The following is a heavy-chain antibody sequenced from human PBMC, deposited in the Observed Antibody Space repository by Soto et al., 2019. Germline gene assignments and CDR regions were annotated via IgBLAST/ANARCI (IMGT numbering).Heavy chain of an antibody. J-gene: IGHJ5*02. Sequence: ASVKVSCKASGYTFTSYGISWVRQAPGQGLEWMGWTSAYNGNTNYAQKLQGRVTMTTDTSTSTAYMELRSLRSDDTAVYYCARDQVVVITSHWFDPWGQGTLVTVSS. CDR2: TSAYNGNT. D-gene: IGHD3-22*01. CDR3: ARDQVVVITSHWFDP. CDR1: GYTFTSYG. V-gene: IGHV1-18*01.